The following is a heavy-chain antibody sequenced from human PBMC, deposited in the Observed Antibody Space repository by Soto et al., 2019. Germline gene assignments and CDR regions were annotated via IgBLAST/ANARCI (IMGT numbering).Heavy chain of an antibody. CDR1: GYSFTSYW. D-gene: IGHD3-9*01. V-gene: IGHV5-51*01. CDR2: IYPGDSDT. Sequence: GESLKISCKGSGYSFTSYWIGWVRQMPGKGLEWMGIIYPGDSDTRYSPSFQGQVTISADKSISTAYLQWSSLKASDTAMYYCARHGHYDILTGSVDYWGQGTLVTVSS. J-gene: IGHJ4*02. CDR3: ARHGHYDILTGSVDY.